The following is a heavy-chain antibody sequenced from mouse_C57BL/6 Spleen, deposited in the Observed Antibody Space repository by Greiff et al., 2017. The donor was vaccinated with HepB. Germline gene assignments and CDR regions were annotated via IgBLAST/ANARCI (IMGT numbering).Heavy chain of an antibody. CDR3: AKTAQALAWFAY. CDR1: GYAFSSYW. CDR2: IYPGDGDT. J-gene: IGHJ3*01. Sequence: VKLQQSGAELVKPGASVKISCKASGYAFSSYWMNWVKQRPGKGLEWIGQIYPGDGDTNYNGKFKGKATLTADKSSSTAYMQLSSLTSEDAAVYFCAKTAQALAWFAYWGQGTLVTVSA. D-gene: IGHD3-2*02. V-gene: IGHV1-80*01.